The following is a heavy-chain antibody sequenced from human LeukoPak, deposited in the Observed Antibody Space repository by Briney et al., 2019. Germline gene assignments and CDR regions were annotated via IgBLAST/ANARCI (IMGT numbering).Heavy chain of an antibody. Sequence: SETLSLTYAVYGGSFSGYYWSWIRQPPGKGLEWIGEINHSGSTNYNPSLKSRVTISVDTSKNQFSLKLSSVTAADTAVYYCARRPGERRDGPNFQHWGQGTLVTVSS. CDR2: INHSGST. J-gene: IGHJ1*01. D-gene: IGHD5-24*01. V-gene: IGHV4-34*01. CDR3: ARRPGERRDGPNFQH. CDR1: GGSFSGYY.